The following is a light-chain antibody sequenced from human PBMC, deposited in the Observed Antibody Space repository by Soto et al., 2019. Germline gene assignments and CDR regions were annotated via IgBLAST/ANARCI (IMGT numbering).Light chain of an antibody. V-gene: IGKV3-15*01. CDR2: GAS. Sequence: EIVMTQSPGTLSVSPGERATLSCRASQSVSSNLAWYQQKPGQAPSLLIYGASTRATGIPARFSGSGSGTQFALTISSLQSADFAFYYCQPYNNWPRTFGQGTKVDIK. J-gene: IGKJ1*01. CDR1: QSVSSN. CDR3: QPYNNWPRT.